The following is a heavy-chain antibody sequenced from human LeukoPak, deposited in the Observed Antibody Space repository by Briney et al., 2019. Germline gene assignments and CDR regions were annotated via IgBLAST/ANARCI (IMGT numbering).Heavy chain of an antibody. CDR1: GGSMSGSSDY. V-gene: IGHV4-39*01. CDR2: IYYSGST. J-gene: IGHJ1*01. CDR3: AVKSAYTFWFAD. Sequence: PSETLSLDCSVSGGSMSGSSDYWAWIRQPPGKGLEWIGSIYYSGSTHYNPSLKSRVTMSVDTSNNQFSLKLTSVTAADTAIYFCAVKSAYTFWFADWGQGILVTVSS. D-gene: IGHD5-18*01.